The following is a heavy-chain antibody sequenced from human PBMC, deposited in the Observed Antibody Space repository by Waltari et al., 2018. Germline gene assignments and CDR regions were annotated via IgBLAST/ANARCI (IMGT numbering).Heavy chain of an antibody. J-gene: IGHJ6*03. CDR2: IIPIFGTA. Sequence: QVQLVQSGAEVKKTGSSVKVSCKASGATLGSYAIRSVRRPPGQGLEWMGGIIPIFGTANYAQKFQGRVTITADESTSTAYMELSSLRSEDTAVYYCARLLWFGELWRHMDVWGKGTTVTISS. D-gene: IGHD3-10*01. CDR3: ARLLWFGELWRHMDV. V-gene: IGHV1-69*12. CDR1: GATLGSYA.